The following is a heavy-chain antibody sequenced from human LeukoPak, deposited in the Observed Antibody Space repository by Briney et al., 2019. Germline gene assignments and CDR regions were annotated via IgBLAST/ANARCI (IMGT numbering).Heavy chain of an antibody. CDR2: ISAYNGST. CDR3: ARDSRQWLDGGFDY. Sequence: ASVKVSCKASGYTFTSYGISWVRQAPGQGLEWMGWISAYNGSTNYAQKFQGRVTMTTDTSTSTAYMELRSLRSADTAVYYCARDSRQWLDGGFDYWGQGTLATVSS. V-gene: IGHV1-18*01. CDR1: GYTFTSYG. J-gene: IGHJ4*02. D-gene: IGHD6-19*01.